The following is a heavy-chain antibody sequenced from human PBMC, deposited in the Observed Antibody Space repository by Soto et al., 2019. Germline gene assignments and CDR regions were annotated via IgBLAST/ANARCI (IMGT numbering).Heavy chain of an antibody. Sequence: SVKVSCKASGGTFSSYAISWVRQAPGQGLEWMGGIIPIFGTANYAQKFQGRVTITADESTSTAYMELSSLRSEDTAVYYCARPEFGGSHYYYGMDVWGQGTTVTVSS. CDR1: GGTFSSYA. D-gene: IGHD3-16*01. V-gene: IGHV1-69*13. CDR2: IIPIFGTA. CDR3: ARPEFGGSHYYYGMDV. J-gene: IGHJ6*02.